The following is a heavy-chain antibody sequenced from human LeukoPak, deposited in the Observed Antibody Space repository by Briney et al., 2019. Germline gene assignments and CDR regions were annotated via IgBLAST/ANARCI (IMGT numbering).Heavy chain of an antibody. V-gene: IGHV3-48*03. CDR2: ISSSGSTI. CDR3: ASSSGWYEDAFDI. J-gene: IGHJ3*02. CDR1: RFTFSSYE. Sequence: SGGSLRLSCAASRFTFSSYEMNWVRQAPGKGLEWVSYISSSGSTIYYADSVKGRFTISRDNAKNSLYLQMNSLRAEDTAVYYCASSSGWYEDAFDIWGQGTMVTVSS. D-gene: IGHD6-19*01.